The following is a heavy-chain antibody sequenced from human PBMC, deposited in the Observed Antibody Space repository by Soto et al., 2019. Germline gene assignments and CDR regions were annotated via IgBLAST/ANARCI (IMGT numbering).Heavy chain of an antibody. J-gene: IGHJ6*03. D-gene: IGHD2-2*01. Sequence: GASLQISCKVPGESFTSYRIGSLRQMHEKNQQCMGISYPGYADTRYSPSFEGEVTISADKSISTACLQWSSLKASDTAMYYCARHCSSTSCYVSTRILCQLVISYYYMDVWGQGTTVTVSS. CDR2: SYPGYADT. CDR3: ARHCSSTSCYVSTRILCQLVISYYYMDV. V-gene: IGHV5-51*01. CDR1: GESFTSYR.